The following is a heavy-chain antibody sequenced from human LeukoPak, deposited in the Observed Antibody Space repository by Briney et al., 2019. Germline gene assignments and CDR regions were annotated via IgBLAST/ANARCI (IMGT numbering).Heavy chain of an antibody. D-gene: IGHD3-3*01. CDR3: ARHAGGGVVINWFDP. J-gene: IGHJ5*02. V-gene: IGHV4-38-2*01. CDR1: GYSISSGYY. Sequence: PSETLSLTCAVSGYSISSGYYWGWIRQPPGKGLEWIGSIYHSGSTYYNPSLKSRVTISVDTSKNQFSLKLSCVTAADTAVYYCARHAGGGVVINWFDPWGQGTLVTVSS. CDR2: IYHSGST.